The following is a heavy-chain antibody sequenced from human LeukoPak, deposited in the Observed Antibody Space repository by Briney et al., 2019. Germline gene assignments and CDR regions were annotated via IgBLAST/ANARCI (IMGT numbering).Heavy chain of an antibody. CDR2: IYYSGST. J-gene: IGHJ4*02. D-gene: IGHD3-3*01. V-gene: IGHV4-39*01. CDR1: GASISSGSYY. Sequence: PSETLSLTCTVSGASISSGSYYWGWIRQPPGKGLEWIGSIYYSGSTYYNPSLKSRVTISVDTSKNQFSLKLSSVTAADTAVYYCARAGSRQITIFGVDNDYWGQGTLVTVSS. CDR3: ARAGSRQITIFGVDNDY.